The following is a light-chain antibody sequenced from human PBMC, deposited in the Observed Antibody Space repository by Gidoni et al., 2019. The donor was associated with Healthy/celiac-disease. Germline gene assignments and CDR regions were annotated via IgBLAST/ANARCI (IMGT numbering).Light chain of an antibody. CDR3: QAWDSSTG. V-gene: IGLV3-1*01. J-gene: IGLJ3*02. CDR1: QLGDKY. CDR2: QDS. Sequence: SYALTQPPSVSVSPGQTASITCSGDQLGDKYACWYQQKPGQSPVLVIYQDSKRPSGSPERFSGSNSGNTATLTISGTQAMDAADYYCQAWDSSTGFGGGTKLTVL.